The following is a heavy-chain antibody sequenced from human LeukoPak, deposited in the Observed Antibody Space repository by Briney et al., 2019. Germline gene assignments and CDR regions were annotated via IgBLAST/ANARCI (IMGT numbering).Heavy chain of an antibody. CDR2: IYYSGST. D-gene: IGHD3-16*01. CDR3: ARHGGTGIRNVDY. J-gene: IGHJ4*02. CDR1: GASISGSSYF. V-gene: IGHV4-39*01. Sequence: SETLSLTCTVSGASISGSSYFWGWIRQPPGRGLEWIGSIYYSGSTYYNPSLKSRVTTSVDTSMNQFSLKLSSATAADTAIYYCARHGGTGIRNVDYWGQGILVTVSS.